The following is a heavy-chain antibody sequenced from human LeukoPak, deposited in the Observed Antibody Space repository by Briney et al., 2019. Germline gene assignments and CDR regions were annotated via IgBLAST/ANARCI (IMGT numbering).Heavy chain of an antibody. D-gene: IGHD6-19*01. CDR2: INPNSGGT. V-gene: IGHV1-2*06. Sequence: ASVEVSCKASGYTFTGYYMHWVRQAPGQGLEWMGRINPNSGGTNYAQKFQGRVTMTRDTSISTAYMELSRLRSDDTAVYYCARDPFRSGPDFDYWGQGTLVTVSS. CDR3: ARDPFRSGPDFDY. CDR1: GYTFTGYY. J-gene: IGHJ4*02.